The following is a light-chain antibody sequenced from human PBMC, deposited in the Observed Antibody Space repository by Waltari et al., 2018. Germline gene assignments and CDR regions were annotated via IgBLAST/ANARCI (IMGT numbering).Light chain of an antibody. CDR1: QTIRGW. V-gene: IGKV1-5*01. CDR3: QQYSSFST. CDR2: VAS. J-gene: IGKJ1*01. Sequence: DIQMTQSPSMLSASVGDRVTITCRASQTIRGWLAWYQLKPGLAPKLLIYVASNLGVGVPSRFSGSGFGTNFTLTISSLQPDDFATYYCQQYSSFSTFGLGTKV.